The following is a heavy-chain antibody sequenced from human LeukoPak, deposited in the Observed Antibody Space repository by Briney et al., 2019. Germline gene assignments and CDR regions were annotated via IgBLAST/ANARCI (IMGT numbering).Heavy chain of an antibody. Sequence: PGGSLRLSCAASGFTFSSYGMSWVRQAPGKGLEWVSAISGSGGSTYYADSVKGRFTISRDNSKNTLHLQMNSLRAEDTAVYYCAKDRGGSSWYYYYYYMDVWGKGTTVTVSS. CDR2: ISGSGGST. J-gene: IGHJ6*03. V-gene: IGHV3-23*01. CDR3: AKDRGGSSWYYYYYYMDV. D-gene: IGHD6-13*01. CDR1: GFTFSSYG.